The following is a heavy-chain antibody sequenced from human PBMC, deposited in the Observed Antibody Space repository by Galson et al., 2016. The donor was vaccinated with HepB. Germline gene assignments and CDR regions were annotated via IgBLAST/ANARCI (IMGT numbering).Heavy chain of an antibody. V-gene: IGHV1-3*01. D-gene: IGHD3-3*01. J-gene: IGHJ3*01. CDR1: GYTFTDYA. Sequence: SVKVSCKASGYTFTDYAIQWVRQAPGQRLEWMGWINAGTAKTKYSQRFQRSVTITRDTSASTAYMELGSLTSEDPAVYYCARGPTLVLRFLEWYPWGQGTMVTVSS. CDR2: INAGTAKT. CDR3: ARGPTLVLRFLEWYP.